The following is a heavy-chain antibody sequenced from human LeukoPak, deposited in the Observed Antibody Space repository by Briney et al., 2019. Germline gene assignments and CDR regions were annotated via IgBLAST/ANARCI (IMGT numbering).Heavy chain of an antibody. V-gene: IGHV4-39*01. Sequence: PSETLSLTCTVSGGSISSSSYYWGWIRQPPGKGLEWIGSIYYSGSTYYNPSLKSRVTISVDTSKNQFSLKLSSVTAADTAVYYCARGTDLTAPAAGYYFDYWGQGTLVTVSS. CDR1: GGSISSSSYY. D-gene: IGHD6-13*01. CDR2: IYYSGST. J-gene: IGHJ4*02. CDR3: ARGTDLTAPAAGYYFDY.